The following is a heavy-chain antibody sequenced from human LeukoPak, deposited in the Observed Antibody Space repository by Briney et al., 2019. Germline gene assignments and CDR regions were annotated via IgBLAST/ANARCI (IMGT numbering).Heavy chain of an antibody. D-gene: IGHD3-16*02. J-gene: IGHJ4*02. Sequence: GGPLRLSCAASGFTFSSYAMSWVRQAPGKGLEWVSAISGSGGSTYYADSVKGRFTISRDNSKNTLYLQMNSLRAEDTAVYYCAKDQLDDYDYVWGSYRYTAGDYWGQGTLVTVSS. CDR3: AKDQLDDYDYVWGSYRYTAGDY. V-gene: IGHV3-23*01. CDR2: ISGSGGST. CDR1: GFTFSSYA.